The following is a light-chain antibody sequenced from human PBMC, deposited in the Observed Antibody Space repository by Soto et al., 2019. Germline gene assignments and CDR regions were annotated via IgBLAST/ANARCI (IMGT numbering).Light chain of an antibody. CDR1: QSVSNFY. V-gene: IGKV3-20*01. Sequence: DIVLTQSPGTLSLSPGERATLSCRASQSVSNFYLAWYQQNPGQAPRLLIYDASTRATGIPDRFSGSGSGTDFTLTISRLEPEDFAVYYCQHYGSSRTFGLGTKVEIK. J-gene: IGKJ1*01. CDR2: DAS. CDR3: QHYGSSRT.